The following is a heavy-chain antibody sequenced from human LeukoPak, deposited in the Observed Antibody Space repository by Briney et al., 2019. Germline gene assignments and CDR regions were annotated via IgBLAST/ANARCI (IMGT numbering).Heavy chain of an antibody. V-gene: IGHV1-69*05. J-gene: IGHJ5*02. CDR3: ARENYGSGSYWFDP. Sequence: ASVKVSCKASGGTFSSYAISWVRQAPGQGLEWMGRIIPIFGTANYAQKFQGRVTITTDESTSTAYMELSSLRSEDTAVYYCARENYGSGSYWFDPWGQGTLVTVSS. CDR2: IIPIFGTA. CDR1: GGTFSSYA. D-gene: IGHD3-10*01.